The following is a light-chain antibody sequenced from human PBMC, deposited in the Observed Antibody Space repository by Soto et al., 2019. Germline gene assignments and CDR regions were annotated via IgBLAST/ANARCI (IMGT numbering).Light chain of an antibody. CDR2: AAS. CDR1: QDISSW. CDR3: QQGDSFPFT. V-gene: IGKV1-12*01. J-gene: IGKJ4*01. Sequence: DIQMTQSPSSVSASVGDTVTITCRASQDISSWVAWYQQKPGKAPKLLISAASSLQSGVPTRFSGSGSGTDFTLIISDLQPEDFATYFCQQGDSFPFTFGGGTKVEIK.